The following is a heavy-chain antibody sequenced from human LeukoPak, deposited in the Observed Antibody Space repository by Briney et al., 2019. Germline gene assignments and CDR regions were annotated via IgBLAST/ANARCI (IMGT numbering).Heavy chain of an antibody. CDR1: GFTFSSYA. CDR2: ISYDGSNK. J-gene: IGHJ6*02. D-gene: IGHD3-22*01. Sequence: PGGSLRLSCAASGFTFSSYAMHWVRRAPGKGLEWVAVISYDGSNKYYADSVKGRFTISRDNSKNTLYLQMNSLRAEDTAVYYCARTLVVVMYYGMDVWGQGTTVTVSS. V-gene: IGHV3-30-3*01. CDR3: ARTLVVVMYYGMDV.